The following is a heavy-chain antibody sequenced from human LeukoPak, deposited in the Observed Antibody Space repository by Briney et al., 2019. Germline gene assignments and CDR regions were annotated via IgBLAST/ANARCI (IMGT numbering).Heavy chain of an antibody. V-gene: IGHV3-23*01. J-gene: IGHJ4*02. CDR1: GFTFRSYA. CDR3: AKDISSS. Sequence: GGSLRLSCATSGFTFRSYAMIWVRQAPERGLQWVSGISGSGTYYADFAKGRFTISRDNSKNTLYLQMNSLRAEDTAVYYCAKDISSSWGQGTLVTVSS. CDR2: ISGSGT. D-gene: IGHD6-13*01.